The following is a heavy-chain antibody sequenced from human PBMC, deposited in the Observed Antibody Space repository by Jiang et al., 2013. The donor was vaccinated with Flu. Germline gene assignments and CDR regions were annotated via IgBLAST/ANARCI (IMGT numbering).Heavy chain of an antibody. J-gene: IGHJ6*02. CDR3: ARGGPRFCSGGGCFGPSV. CDR1: GFTFSDYY. Sequence: VQLLESGGGLVQPGGSLRLSCSASGFTFSDYYMTWIRQAPGKGLEWVSCIVNSGSTIYYPDSVKGRFTISRDNAKNSVFLQMNSLRAEDTAVYYCARGGPRFCSGGGCFGPSVRGQGATVTVSS. D-gene: IGHD2-15*01. CDR2: IVNSGSTI. V-gene: IGHV3-11*01.